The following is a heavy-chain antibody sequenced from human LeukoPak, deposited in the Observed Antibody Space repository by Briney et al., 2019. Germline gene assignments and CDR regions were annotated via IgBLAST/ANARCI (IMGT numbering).Heavy chain of an antibody. D-gene: IGHD6-19*01. CDR2: IYHSGST. CDR3: ARGGIAVADNYFDY. CDR1: AGSISSNNW. Sequence: PSETLSLNYVVSAGSISSNNWWNWVRQPPGKGLEWIGEIYHSGSTNYNSSLKSRVTISVDKTKNQLSLKLSSVTAADTAVYYCARGGIAVADNYFDYWGQGTLVTGSS. V-gene: IGHV4-4*02. J-gene: IGHJ4*02.